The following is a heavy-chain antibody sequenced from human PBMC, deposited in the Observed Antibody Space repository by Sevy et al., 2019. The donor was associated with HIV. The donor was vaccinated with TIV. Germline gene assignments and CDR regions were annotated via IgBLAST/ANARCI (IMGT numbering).Heavy chain of an antibody. V-gene: IGHV3-15*01. CDR1: GFTFSNAW. Sequence: GGSLRLSCAASGFTFSNAWMSWVRQAPGKGLEWVGRIKSKTDGGTTDYAAPVKGRFTISRDDSKNTLYLQMNSLKTEDTAIYYCTTDSKMRGLSALLDYWGQRTLVTVSS. J-gene: IGHJ4*02. CDR2: IKSKTDGGTT. D-gene: IGHD3-10*01. CDR3: TTDSKMRGLSALLDY.